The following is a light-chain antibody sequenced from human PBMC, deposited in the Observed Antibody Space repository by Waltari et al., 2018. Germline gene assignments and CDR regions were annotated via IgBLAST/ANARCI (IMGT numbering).Light chain of an antibody. CDR2: SNN. Sequence: QSVLAQPPSASGTPGQRVTISCSGSSPNIGTNPVSWYQHLPGTAPKRLIYSNNQRPSGVPDRISGSKSGTSASLAISGLQSDEEADYYCAVWDDSLNGWVFGGGTKLTVL. V-gene: IGLV1-44*01. J-gene: IGLJ3*02. CDR3: AVWDDSLNGWV. CDR1: SPNIGTNP.